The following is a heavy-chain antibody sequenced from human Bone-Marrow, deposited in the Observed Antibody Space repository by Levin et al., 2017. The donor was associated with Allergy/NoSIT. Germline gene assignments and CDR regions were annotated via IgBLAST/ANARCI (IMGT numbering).Heavy chain of an antibody. D-gene: IGHD3-16*01. Sequence: PSETLSLTCSVSGASISTGHWWGWVRQSPEKGLEWIGEVNDRGTANYNPSLQSRVAISVDKSKNQFSVSLSSVTAADTAVYYCARLGTPTTLVAYFFDYWGQGSLVTVSS. J-gene: IGHJ4*02. V-gene: IGHV4-4*02. CDR3: ARLGTPTTLVAYFFDY. CDR2: VNDRGTA. CDR1: GASISTGHW.